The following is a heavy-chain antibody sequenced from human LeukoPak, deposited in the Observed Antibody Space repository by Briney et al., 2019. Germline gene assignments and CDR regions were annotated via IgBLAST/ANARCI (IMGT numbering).Heavy chain of an antibody. J-gene: IGHJ3*02. CDR1: GFTFSNAW. CDR2: IKSKTDGGTT. CDR3: TTDGTVVVVAATCAFDI. Sequence: GGSLRLSCAASGFTFSNAWMKWVRQAPGKGLEWVGRIKSKTDGGTTDYAAPVKGRFTVSRDDSKNTLYLQMNSLKTEDTAVYYCTTDGTVVVVAATCAFDIWGQGTMVTVSS. V-gene: IGHV3-15*07. D-gene: IGHD2-15*01.